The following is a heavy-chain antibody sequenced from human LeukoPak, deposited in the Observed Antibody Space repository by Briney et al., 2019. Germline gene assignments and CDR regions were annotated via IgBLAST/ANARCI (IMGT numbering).Heavy chain of an antibody. CDR3: ARELGRDAFDV. J-gene: IGHJ3*01. V-gene: IGHV1-2*02. CDR1: GYTFSDDD. D-gene: IGHD7-27*01. Sequence: ASVKVSCKASGYTFSDDDMYWIRQAPGQGLECMGWISPNSGSTNYAQKFQGRITMTGDTSISTGYMELSSLRSDDTAVYYCARELGRDAFDVWGQGTMVTVSS. CDR2: ISPNSGST.